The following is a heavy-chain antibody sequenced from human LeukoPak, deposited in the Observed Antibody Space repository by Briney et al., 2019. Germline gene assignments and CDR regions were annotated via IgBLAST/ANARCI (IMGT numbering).Heavy chain of an antibody. D-gene: IGHD2-15*01. CDR1: GYRFTSYW. J-gene: IGHJ5*02. Sequence: GESLKISCKGSGYRFTSYWIAWVRQMPGKGLEWMGVIYAGDSDTRYSPCFQGQVTISVDKSISTAYLQWSSLKASDTAMYYCARCSGGSCYWFAPWGQGTLVTVSS. CDR3: ARCSGGSCYWFAP. CDR2: IYAGDSDT. V-gene: IGHV5-51*01.